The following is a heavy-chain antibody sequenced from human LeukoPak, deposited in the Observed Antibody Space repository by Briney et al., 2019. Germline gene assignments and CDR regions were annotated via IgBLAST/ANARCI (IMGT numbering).Heavy chain of an antibody. CDR2: IRPDGSDK. CDR3: SGRDSSRNPWAY. CDR1: ALTFNTFW. V-gene: IGHV3-7*01. Sequence: PGGCLRLSCAAPALTFNTFWMKSVRLAPGRGLGSLANIRPDGSDKYYVDSVRGRFTISRDNGKNLVYLEMNSLRVEDTAVYYCSGRDSSRNPWAYWGQGTLASVSS. J-gene: IGHJ4*02. D-gene: IGHD2-2*01.